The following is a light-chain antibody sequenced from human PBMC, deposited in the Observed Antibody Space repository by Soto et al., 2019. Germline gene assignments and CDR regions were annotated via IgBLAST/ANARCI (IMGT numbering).Light chain of an antibody. CDR2: GNS. V-gene: IGLV1-40*01. Sequence: QSVLTQPPSVSGAPGQRVTISCTGGSSNIGAGYDVHWYQQFPGTAPKLLIYGNSNRPSGVPDRFSGSKSGTSASLDITGLQAGDEPDYYCQSYDSSLSGSTVFGGGTQLTVL. J-gene: IGLJ3*02. CDR3: QSYDSSLSGSTV. CDR1: SSNIGAGYD.